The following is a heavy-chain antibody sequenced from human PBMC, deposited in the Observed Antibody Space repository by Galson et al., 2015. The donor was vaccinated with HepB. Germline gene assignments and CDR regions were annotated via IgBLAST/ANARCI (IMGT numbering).Heavy chain of an antibody. Sequence: ETLSLTCTVSGGSISSSSYYWGWIRQPPGKGLEWIGSIYYSGSTHYNPSLKSRVTISVDTSKNQFSLKLSSVTAADTAVYYCARETVTTINWFDPWGQGTLVTVSS. CDR1: GGSISSSSYY. D-gene: IGHD4-11*01. J-gene: IGHJ5*02. CDR2: IYYSGST. V-gene: IGHV4-39*02. CDR3: ARETVTTINWFDP.